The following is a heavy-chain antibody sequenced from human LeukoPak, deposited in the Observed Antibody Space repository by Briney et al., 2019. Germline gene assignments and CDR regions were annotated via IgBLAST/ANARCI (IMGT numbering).Heavy chain of an antibody. CDR3: AKDYSVEGSNWRFFLEP. J-gene: IGHJ5*02. Sequence: GSLRLSCAGSGFTFNTYWMNWVRQAPGMGLEWVASIKQDGSEKYYVDPVKGRFTISRDNAKNSLYLQMNSLRVEDTAVYYCAKDYSVEGSNWRFFLEPGAQEPLVTVSS. CDR2: IKQDGSEK. V-gene: IGHV3-7*01. D-gene: IGHD3-3*01. CDR1: GFTFNTYW.